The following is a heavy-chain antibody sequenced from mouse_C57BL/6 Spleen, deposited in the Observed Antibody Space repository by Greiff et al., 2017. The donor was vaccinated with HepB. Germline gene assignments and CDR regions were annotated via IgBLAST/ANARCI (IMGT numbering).Heavy chain of an antibody. CDR2: IYPGDGDT. Sequence: VQLQQSGAELVKPGASVKISCKASGYAFSSYWMNWVKQRPGKGLEWIGQIYPGDGDTNYNGKFKGKATLTADKSSSTAYMQLNSLTSADSAVYFCARKDGSRLFDYWGQGTTLTVSS. CDR3: ARKDGSRLFDY. CDR1: GYAFSSYW. J-gene: IGHJ2*01. V-gene: IGHV1-80*01. D-gene: IGHD1-1*01.